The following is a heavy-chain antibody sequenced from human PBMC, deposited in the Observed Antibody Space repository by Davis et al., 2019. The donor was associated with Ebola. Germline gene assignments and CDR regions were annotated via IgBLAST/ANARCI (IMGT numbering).Heavy chain of an antibody. Sequence: ASVKVSCKASGYTFTSYYMHWVRQAPGQGLEWTGIINPSGGSTSYAQKFQGRVTMTRDTSTSTVYMELSSLRSEDTALYYCARPTSGGSYTDWGQGTLVTVSS. J-gene: IGHJ4*02. CDR3: ARPTSGGSYTD. V-gene: IGHV1-46*01. CDR1: GYTFTSYY. CDR2: INPSGGST. D-gene: IGHD1-26*01.